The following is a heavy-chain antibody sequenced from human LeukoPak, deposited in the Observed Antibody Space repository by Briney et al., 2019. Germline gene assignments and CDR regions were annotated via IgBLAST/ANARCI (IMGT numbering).Heavy chain of an antibody. Sequence: GGSLRLSCAASGFTFSSYTLHWVRQAPGKGLQWVAVISYDGNNNYYADSVKGRFTISRDNSKNTLYLQMNSLRAEDTAVYYCARLCRGNQLAGFDSWGQGTLVTVSS. D-gene: IGHD2-2*01. J-gene: IGHJ4*02. CDR2: ISYDGNNN. CDR1: GFTFSSYT. V-gene: IGHV3-30-3*01. CDR3: ARLCRGNQLAGFDS.